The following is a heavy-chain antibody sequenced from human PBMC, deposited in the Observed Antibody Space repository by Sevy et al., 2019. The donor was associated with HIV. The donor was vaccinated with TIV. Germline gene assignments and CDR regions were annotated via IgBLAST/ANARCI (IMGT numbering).Heavy chain of an antibody. CDR3: AGENAWGRGYS. D-gene: IGHD1-26*01. J-gene: IGHJ4*02. Sequence: SETLSLTCTVSGGSITSLYWNWIRQPPGKGLEWIAHIYYNGHINYNPSLKSRVNLSLDTSKNKFSLRLSSVTAADTAMYYCAGENAWGRGYSWGQGTLVTVSS. V-gene: IGHV4-59*08. CDR2: IYYNGHI. CDR1: GGSITSLY.